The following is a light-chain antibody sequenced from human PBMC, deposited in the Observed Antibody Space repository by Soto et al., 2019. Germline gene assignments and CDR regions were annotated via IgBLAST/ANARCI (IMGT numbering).Light chain of an antibody. CDR2: LVS. Sequence: DIVMTQSPLSLPVTPGEPASISCRSSQSLLHSNGYTYLDWYLQKPGQSPQLLIYLVSNRASGVPDRFGGSGSGTDFTLKISRVEAEDAGVYYCMQPLQTPYTFGQGTKLDIK. CDR3: MQPLQTPYT. J-gene: IGKJ2*01. V-gene: IGKV2-28*01. CDR1: QSLLHSNGYTY.